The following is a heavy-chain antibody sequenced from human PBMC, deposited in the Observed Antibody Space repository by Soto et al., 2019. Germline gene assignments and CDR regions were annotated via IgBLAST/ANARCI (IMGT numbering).Heavy chain of an antibody. CDR2: IYPGDSDT. J-gene: IGHJ6*02. CDR3: ARASRSDGMDV. V-gene: IGHV5-51*01. CDR1: GYSFTNYW. Sequence: GESLKISCNGSGYSFTNYWIVWVRQMPGKGLEWMGSIYPGDSDTRYRPSFQGQVTISADESITTAYLQWTSLKASDTAMYYCARASRSDGMDVWGQGTTVTVSS.